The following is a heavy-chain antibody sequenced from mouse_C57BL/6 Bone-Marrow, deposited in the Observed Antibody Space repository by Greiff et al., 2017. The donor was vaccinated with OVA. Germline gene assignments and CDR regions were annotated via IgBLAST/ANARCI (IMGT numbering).Heavy chain of an antibody. CDR2: IYPGSGST. D-gene: IGHD1-1*01. Sequence: QVQLKQPGAELVKPGASVKMSCKASGYTFTSYWITWVKQRPGQGLEWIGDIYPGSGSTNYNEKFKSKATLTVDTSSSTAYMQLSSLTSEDSAVYYCARSYYYGSSPYYWGQGTTLTVSS. CDR1: GYTFTSYW. CDR3: ARSYYYGSSPYY. J-gene: IGHJ2*01. V-gene: IGHV1-55*01.